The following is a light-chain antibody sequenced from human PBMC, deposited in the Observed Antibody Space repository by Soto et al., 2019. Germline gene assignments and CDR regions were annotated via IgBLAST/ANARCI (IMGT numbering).Light chain of an antibody. CDR2: DAS. CDR3: QQYGSSPRT. V-gene: IGKV1-5*01. CDR1: QSILTW. J-gene: IGKJ1*01. Sequence: DIQMTQSPSTLSGSVGDRVTITCWASQSILTWLAWYQQKPGKAPKLLIYDASNLQSGVPSRFSGSGSGTDFTLTISRLEPEDFAVYYCQQYGSSPRTFGQGTKVDIK.